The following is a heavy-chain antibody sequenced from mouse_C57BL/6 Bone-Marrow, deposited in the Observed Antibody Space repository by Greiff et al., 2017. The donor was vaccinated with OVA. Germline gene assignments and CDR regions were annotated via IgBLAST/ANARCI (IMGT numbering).Heavy chain of an antibody. V-gene: IGHV2-2*01. Sequence: QVQLQQSGPGLVQPSQSLSITCTVSGFSLTSYGVHWVRQSPGKGLEWLGVIWSGGSTDYNAAFISRLSISKDNSKSQVFFKMNSLQADDTAIYYCARISGTLFAYWGQGTLVTVSA. J-gene: IGHJ3*01. CDR1: GFSLTSYG. D-gene: IGHD4-1*01. CDR3: ARISGTLFAY. CDR2: IWSGGST.